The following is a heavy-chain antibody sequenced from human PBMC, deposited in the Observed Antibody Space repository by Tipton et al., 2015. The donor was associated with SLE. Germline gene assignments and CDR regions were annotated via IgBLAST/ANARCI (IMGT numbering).Heavy chain of an antibody. D-gene: IGHD2-21*01. CDR1: GGSISSGGYY. J-gene: IGHJ3*02. CDR2: IYYSGST. Sequence: TLSLTCTVSGGSISSGGYYWSWIRQHPGKGLEWIGYIYYSGSTYYNPSLKSRVTISVDTSKNQFSLKLSSVPAADTAVYYCARVGVGFFDIWGQGTMVTVSS. V-gene: IGHV4-31*03. CDR3: ARVGVGFFDI.